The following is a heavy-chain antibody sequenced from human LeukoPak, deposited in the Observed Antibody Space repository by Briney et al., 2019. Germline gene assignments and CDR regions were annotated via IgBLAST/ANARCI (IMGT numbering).Heavy chain of an antibody. Sequence: AGGSLRLSCAASGFTFSDYYMSWIRQAPGKGLEWVSYISRSGSTIYYADSVKGRFTISRDNAKNSLYLQMNSLRAEDTAVYYCAGEYSGPYYFNYWGQGTLVTVSS. CDR2: ISRSGSTI. V-gene: IGHV3-11*04. CDR3: AGEYSGPYYFNY. J-gene: IGHJ4*02. CDR1: GFTFSDYY. D-gene: IGHD2-21*01.